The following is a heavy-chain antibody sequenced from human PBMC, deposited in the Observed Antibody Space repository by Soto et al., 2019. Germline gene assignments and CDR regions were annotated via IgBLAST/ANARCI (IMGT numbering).Heavy chain of an antibody. CDR2: IYYSGNA. D-gene: IGHD2-21*02. V-gene: IGHV4-31*03. CDR3: ARAKFICRGGDCYGHWFDP. CDR1: GGSISSGGYY. J-gene: IGHJ5*02. Sequence: LSLTCTVSGGSISSGGYYWSWIRQHPGKGLEWIGYIYYSGNAYYNPSLQSRVTMSVDTSKNQFSLKLTSVTAADTAVYFCARAKFICRGGDCYGHWFDPWGQGTLVTVSS.